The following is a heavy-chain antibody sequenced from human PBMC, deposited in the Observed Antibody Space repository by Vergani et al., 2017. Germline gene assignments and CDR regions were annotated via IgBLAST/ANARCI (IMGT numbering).Heavy chain of an antibody. D-gene: IGHD6-6*01. V-gene: IGHV1-69-2*01. CDR3: AKDDWAARPSRPLYVTLDY. CDR1: GYTFTDYY. Sequence: EVQLVQSGAEVKKPGATVKISCKVSGYTFTDYYMHWVQQAPGKGLEWMGLVDPEDGETIYAEKFQGRVTITADTSTDTAYMELSSMISEDTAVYYCAKDDWAARPSRPLYVTLDYWGQGTLVTVSA. J-gene: IGHJ4*02. CDR2: VDPEDGET.